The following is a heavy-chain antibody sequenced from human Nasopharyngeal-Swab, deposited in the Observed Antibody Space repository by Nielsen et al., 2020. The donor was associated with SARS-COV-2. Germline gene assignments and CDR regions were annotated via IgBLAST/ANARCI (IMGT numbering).Heavy chain of an antibody. Sequence: GGFLRLSCATSGFSVRSDYMNWVRQAPGKGLEWVSVIYSDGTTHYTDSVKGRFSISRDDSKNTLDLQMNSLRVDDTAVYYCARDPGYRNGMNVWGQGTTVTVSS. CDR3: ARDPGYRNGMNV. D-gene: IGHD2-2*01. CDR1: GFSVRSDY. J-gene: IGHJ6*02. V-gene: IGHV3-53*01. CDR2: IYSDGTT.